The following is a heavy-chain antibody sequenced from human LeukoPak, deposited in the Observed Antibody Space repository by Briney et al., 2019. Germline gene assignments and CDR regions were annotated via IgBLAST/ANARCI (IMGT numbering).Heavy chain of an antibody. Sequence: GASVKVSCKASGYTFTGYYMHWVRQAPGQGLEWMGWINSNSGGTNYAQNFQGRVTMTGDTSISTAYMEVSTLRSDDTAVYYCARGPYCVGDCYSRPFFDYWRQGTLVTVSS. CDR2: INSNSGGT. CDR3: ARGPYCVGDCYSRPFFDY. D-gene: IGHD2-21*02. CDR1: GYTFTGYY. V-gene: IGHV1-2*02. J-gene: IGHJ4*02.